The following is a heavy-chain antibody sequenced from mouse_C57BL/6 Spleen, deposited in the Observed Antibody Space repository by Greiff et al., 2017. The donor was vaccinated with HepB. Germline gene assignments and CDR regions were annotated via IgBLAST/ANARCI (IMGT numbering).Heavy chain of an antibody. V-gene: IGHV1-64*01. CDR1: GYTFTSYW. CDR3: GLGRDYYAMDY. D-gene: IGHD4-1*01. J-gene: IGHJ4*01. CDR2: IHPNSGST. Sequence: QVQLQQPGAELVKPGASVKLSCKASGYTFTSYWMHWVKQRPGQGLEWIGMIHPNSGSTNYNEKFKSKATLTVDKSSSTAYMQLSSLTSEDSAVYYCGLGRDYYAMDYWGQGTSVTVSS.